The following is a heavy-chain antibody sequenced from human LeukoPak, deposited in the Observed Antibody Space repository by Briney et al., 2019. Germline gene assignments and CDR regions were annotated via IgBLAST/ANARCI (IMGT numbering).Heavy chain of an antibody. CDR2: IWFDGSNK. D-gene: IGHD6-13*01. CDR1: GLTFSSYG. J-gene: IGHJ4*02. Sequence: PGGSLRLSCAASGLTFSSYGMDWVRQAPGKGLEWVAIIWFDGSNKYYADSVRGRFTISRDNSKNTLYLEMNSLRVEDTAVYYCARVGSSWSFDYWGQGTLVTVSS. CDR3: ARVGSSWSFDY. V-gene: IGHV3-33*01.